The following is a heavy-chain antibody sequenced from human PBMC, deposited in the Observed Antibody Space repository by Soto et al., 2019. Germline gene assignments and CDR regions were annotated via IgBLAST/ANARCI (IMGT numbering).Heavy chain of an antibody. V-gene: IGHV3-30-3*01. CDR3: ARDLYDSSGYDTLPDY. J-gene: IGHJ4*02. CDR2: ISYDGSNK. D-gene: IGHD3-22*01. Sequence: GGSLRLSCAASGFTFSSYAMHWVRQAPGKGLEWVAVISYDGSNKYYADSVRGRFTISSDNSKNTLYLQMNSLRAEDTAVYYCARDLYDSSGYDTLPDYWGQGTLVTVSS. CDR1: GFTFSSYA.